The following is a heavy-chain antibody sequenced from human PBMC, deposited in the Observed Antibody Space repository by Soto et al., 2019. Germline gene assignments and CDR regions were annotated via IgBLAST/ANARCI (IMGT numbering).Heavy chain of an antibody. J-gene: IGHJ4*02. D-gene: IGHD4-17*01. CDR1: GFTFSSHA. CDR2: IHGSGGST. V-gene: IGHV3-23*01. Sequence: EVQLLESGGGLVQRGGSLRLSCAASGFTFSSHAMNWVRQAPGKGLEWVSVIHGSGGSTYYADSVKGRFTISRDNSKNTVDLQMNSLRAEDTAVYYCARGKDRATVTTFDYWGQGTLVTVSS. CDR3: ARGKDRATVTTFDY.